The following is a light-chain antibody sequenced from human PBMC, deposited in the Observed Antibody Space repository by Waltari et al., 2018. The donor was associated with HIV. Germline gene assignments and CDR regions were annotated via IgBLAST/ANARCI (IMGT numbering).Light chain of an antibody. CDR1: QSLLHSNGYNY. CDR2: LGP. Sequence: DIVMTQSPLSLPVTPGEPASISCRSSQSLLHSNGYNYLDWYLQKPGQSPQLLIYLGPTRASGGPDRFSGSGSGTDFTLKISRVEAEDVGVYYCMQALQTPRTFGQGTKVEIK. CDR3: MQALQTPRT. J-gene: IGKJ1*01. V-gene: IGKV2-28*01.